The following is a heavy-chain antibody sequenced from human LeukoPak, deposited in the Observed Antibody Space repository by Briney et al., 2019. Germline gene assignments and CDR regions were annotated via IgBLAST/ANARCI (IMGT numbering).Heavy chain of an antibody. D-gene: IGHD1-26*01. V-gene: IGHV1-2*02. Sequence: GASVEVSCKASGYTFTGYYMHWVRQAPGQGLEWMGWINPNSGGTNYAQKFQGRVTMTRDTSISTAYMELSRLRSDDTAVYYCARAPLWEGQNDYWGPGTLVTVSS. J-gene: IGHJ4*02. CDR1: GYTFTGYY. CDR3: ARAPLWEGQNDY. CDR2: INPNSGGT.